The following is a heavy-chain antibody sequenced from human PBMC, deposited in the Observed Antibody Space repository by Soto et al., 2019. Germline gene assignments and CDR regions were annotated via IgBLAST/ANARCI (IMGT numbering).Heavy chain of an antibody. J-gene: IGHJ6*03. CDR2: IKGDASTT. Sequence: PWGSLRLCCEASGFTFSDYWIHGVRQAPGKGLVWLSRIKGDASTTNYADSVMGRFTVSRDNARNTVYLQMNSLRAEDTAIYYCARGGRGYYYVDVWGKGITVTVSS. CDR1: GFTFSDYW. CDR3: ARGGRGYYYVDV. V-gene: IGHV3-74*01.